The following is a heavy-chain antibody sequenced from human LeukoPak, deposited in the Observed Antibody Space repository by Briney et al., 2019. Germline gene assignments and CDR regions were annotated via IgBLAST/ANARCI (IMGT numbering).Heavy chain of an antibody. Sequence: PGRSLRLSCAASGFTFSSYGMHWVRQAPGKGLEWVAVISYDGSNKYYADSVKGRFTISRDNSKNTLYLQMNSLRAEDTAVYYCARDKGTGNYYNGGTGYWGQGTLVTISS. CDR3: ARDKGTGNYYNGGTGY. J-gene: IGHJ4*02. CDR2: ISYDGSNK. CDR1: GFTFSSYG. D-gene: IGHD3-10*01. V-gene: IGHV3-30*03.